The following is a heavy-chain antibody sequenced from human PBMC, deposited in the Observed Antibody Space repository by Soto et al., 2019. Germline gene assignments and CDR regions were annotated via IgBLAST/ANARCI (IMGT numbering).Heavy chain of an antibody. D-gene: IGHD3-3*01. CDR2: IYYSGST. CDR3: ARAREKKTYYDFWSGYYTYYYYGMDV. J-gene: IGHJ6*02. CDR1: GGSISSYY. Sequence: PSETLSLTCTVSGGSISSYYWSWIRQPPGKGLEWIGYIYYSGSTNYNPSLKSRVTISVDTSKNQFSLKLSSVTAADTAVYYCARAREKKTYYDFWSGYYTYYYYGMDVWGQGTTVTVS. V-gene: IGHV4-59*01.